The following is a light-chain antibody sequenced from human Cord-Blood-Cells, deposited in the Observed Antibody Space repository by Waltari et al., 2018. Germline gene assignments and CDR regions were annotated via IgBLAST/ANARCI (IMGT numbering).Light chain of an antibody. CDR2: GAS. J-gene: IGKJ1*01. Sequence: EIVLTQSPGTRSLSPGARATLSCRASQSVSSSYLAWYQQKPGQAPRLLIYGASSRATGIPDRFSGSGSGTDFTLTISRLEPEDFAVYYCQQYGSSRTFGQGTKVEIK. CDR1: QSVSSSY. CDR3: QQYGSSRT. V-gene: IGKV3-20*01.